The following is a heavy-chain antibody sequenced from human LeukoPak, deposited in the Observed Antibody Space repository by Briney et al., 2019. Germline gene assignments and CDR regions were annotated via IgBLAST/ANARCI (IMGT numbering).Heavy chain of an antibody. Sequence: ASVKVSCKASGGTFSSYAISWVRQAPGQGLEWMGGIIPIFGTANYAQKFQGRVTITADKSTSTAYMELSSLRSEDTAVYYCASSLAVAGTEADYWGQGTLVTVSS. CDR2: IIPIFGTA. J-gene: IGHJ4*02. V-gene: IGHV1-69*06. CDR3: ASSLAVAGTEADY. CDR1: GGTFSSYA. D-gene: IGHD6-19*01.